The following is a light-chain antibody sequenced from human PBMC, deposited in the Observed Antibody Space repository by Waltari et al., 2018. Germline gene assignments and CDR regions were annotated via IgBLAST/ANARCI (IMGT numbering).Light chain of an antibody. CDR2: DVY. V-gene: IGLV2-14*01. Sequence: QSALTQPASVSGSPGQAITIYCTGTGSDVGGYDYVSWYQKYPGKSPRLIIYDVYNRPSGVSNRFSGSKSDNTASLTISGLQAEYESVYYCSSYTSSGVVFGGGTKLTVL. CDR3: SSYTSSGVV. J-gene: IGLJ2*01. CDR1: GSDVGGYDY.